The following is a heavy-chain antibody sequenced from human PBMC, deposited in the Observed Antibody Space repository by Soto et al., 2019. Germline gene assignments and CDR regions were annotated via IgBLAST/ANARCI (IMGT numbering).Heavy chain of an antibody. V-gene: IGHV3-30*18. J-gene: IGHJ6*02. CDR2: ISYDGSNK. CDR1: GFTFSSYG. D-gene: IGHD3-10*01. Sequence: QVQLVESGGGVVQPGRSLRLSCAASGFTFSSYGMRWVRQAPGKGLEWVAVISYDGSNKYYADSVKGRFTISRDNSKNTLYLQMNSLRAEDTAVYYCAKDLPYGSGSYLYYYYYGMDVWGQGTTVTVSS. CDR3: AKDLPYGSGSYLYYYYYGMDV.